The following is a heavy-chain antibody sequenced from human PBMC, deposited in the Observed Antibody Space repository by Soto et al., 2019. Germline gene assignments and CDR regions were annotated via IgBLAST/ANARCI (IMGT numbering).Heavy chain of an antibody. D-gene: IGHD2-2*01. J-gene: IGHJ5*02. Sequence: SETLSLTCALSGRSISSGGYSWSWIRQPPGKGLEWIGYIYHSGSTYYNPSLKSRVTISVDRSKNQFSLKLSSVTAADTAVYYCARVPDRWGQGTLVTVSS. CDR3: ARVPDR. CDR1: GRSISSGGYS. CDR2: IYHSGST. V-gene: IGHV4-30-2*01.